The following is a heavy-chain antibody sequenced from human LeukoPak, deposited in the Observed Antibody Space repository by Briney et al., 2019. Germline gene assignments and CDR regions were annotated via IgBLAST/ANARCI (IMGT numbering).Heavy chain of an antibody. D-gene: IGHD3-22*01. Sequence: GGSLRLSCAASGFTFDGYAMHWVRQAPGKGLEWVSLISGHSTNTYYADSVKGRFTISRDSSKISLYLQMNSLRTEDTVLYYCAKDWGAYYDSSGFYSGDFDYWGQGTLVTVSS. CDR3: AKDWGAYYDSSGFYSGDFDY. V-gene: IGHV3-43*02. J-gene: IGHJ4*02. CDR2: ISGHSTNT. CDR1: GFTFDGYA.